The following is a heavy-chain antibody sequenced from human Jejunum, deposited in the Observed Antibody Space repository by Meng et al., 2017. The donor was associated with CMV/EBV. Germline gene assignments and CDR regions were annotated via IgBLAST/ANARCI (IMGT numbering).Heavy chain of an antibody. Sequence: ASGFPVSTNYMRWVRQAPGKGLEWVSVIYRGGTTYYADSVKGRFTISRDNSKNTLYLQMNSLRADDTAVYYCAKVAMIRGVVFDFWGQGTLVTVSS. D-gene: IGHD3-10*01. CDR1: GFPVSTNY. J-gene: IGHJ4*02. CDR2: IYRGGTT. V-gene: IGHV3-53*01. CDR3: AKVAMIRGVVFDF.